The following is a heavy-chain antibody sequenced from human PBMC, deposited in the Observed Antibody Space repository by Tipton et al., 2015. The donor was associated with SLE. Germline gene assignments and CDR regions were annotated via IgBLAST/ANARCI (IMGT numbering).Heavy chain of an antibody. CDR1: GGSVSSGSYY. D-gene: IGHD3-10*01. CDR3: ARVTKLLWFGEARGWFDP. CDR2: INHSGST. J-gene: IGHJ5*02. V-gene: IGHV4-39*07. Sequence: LRLSCSVSGGSVSSGSYYWSWIRQPPGKGLEWIGEINHSGSTNYNPSLKSRVTISVDTSKNQFSLKLSSVTAADTAVYYCARVTKLLWFGEARGWFDPWGQGTLVTVSS.